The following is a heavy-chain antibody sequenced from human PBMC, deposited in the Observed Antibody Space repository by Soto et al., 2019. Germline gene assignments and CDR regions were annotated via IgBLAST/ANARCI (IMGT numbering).Heavy chain of an antibody. CDR2: IYVTGAV. D-gene: IGHD2-21*01. Sequence: PSETLSLTCSVSGAALNSGNYYWSWIRHVPGKGLEWIGHIYVTGAVDYNPSLRDRITISQDTSERQFSLNLRLVTAADTAVYYCARLRIATNNYKWFDPWGQATLVTVSS. CDR3: ARLRIATNNYKWFDP. CDR1: GAALNSGNYY. V-gene: IGHV4-31*03. J-gene: IGHJ5*02.